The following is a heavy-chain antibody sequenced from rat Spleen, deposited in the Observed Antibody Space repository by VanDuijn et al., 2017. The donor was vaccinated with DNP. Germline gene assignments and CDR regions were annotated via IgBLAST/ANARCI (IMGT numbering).Heavy chain of an antibody. CDR2: IRNSGST. Sequence: EVQLQESGPGLVKPSQSLSLTCSVTGYSITSNYWGWIRKFPGNKMEWMGYIRNSGSTTYNPSLKSRISITRDTSKNQFFLQLNSVTTEDTDTYFCARRPPGYSRGWFGYWGQGTLVTVSS. D-gene: IGHD1-4*01. CDR1: GYSITSNY. V-gene: IGHV3-1*01. J-gene: IGHJ3*01. CDR3: ARRPPGYSRGWFGY.